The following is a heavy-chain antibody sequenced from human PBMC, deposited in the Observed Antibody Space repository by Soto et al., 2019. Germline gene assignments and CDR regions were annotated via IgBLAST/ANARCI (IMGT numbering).Heavy chain of an antibody. D-gene: IGHD3-22*01. CDR2: IYYSGST. CDR3: ARGERNYYDSSGPDY. J-gene: IGHJ4*02. V-gene: IGHV4-61*01. Sequence: PSETLSLTCTVSGGSVSSGSYYWSWIRQPPGKGLEWIGYIYYSGSTNYNPSLKSRVTISVDTSKNQFSLKLSSVTAADTAVYYCARGERNYYDSSGPDYWDQGTLVTVSS. CDR1: GGSVSSGSYY.